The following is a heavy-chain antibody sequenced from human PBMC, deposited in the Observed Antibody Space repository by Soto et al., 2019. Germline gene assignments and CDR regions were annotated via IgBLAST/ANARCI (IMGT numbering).Heavy chain of an antibody. D-gene: IGHD5-12*01. Sequence: ASVKVSCKASGYTFTSYYMHWVRQAPGQGLEWMGIINPSGGTTHYADSVKGRFTISRDNAKNSLYLQMNSLRAEDTAVYYCARVKGAYAIDYWGQGTQVTVSS. CDR1: GYTFTSYY. J-gene: IGHJ4*02. CDR2: INPSGGTT. CDR3: ARVKGAYAIDY. V-gene: IGHV1-46*04.